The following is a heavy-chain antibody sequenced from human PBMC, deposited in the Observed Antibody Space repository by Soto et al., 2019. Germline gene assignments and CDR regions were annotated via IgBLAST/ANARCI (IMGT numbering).Heavy chain of an antibody. CDR3: ASTGRTTLLKGLGYCSSTSCYSDY. CDR1: GFTFSDYY. V-gene: IGHV3-11*06. D-gene: IGHD2-2*01. J-gene: IGHJ4*02. CDR2: ISSSSSYT. Sequence: PGGSLRLSCAASGFTFSDYYMSWIRQAPGKGLEWVSYISSSSSYTNYADSVKGRFTISRDNAKNSLYLQMNSLRAEDTAVYYCASTGRTTLLKGLGYCSSTSCYSDYWGQGTLVTVSS.